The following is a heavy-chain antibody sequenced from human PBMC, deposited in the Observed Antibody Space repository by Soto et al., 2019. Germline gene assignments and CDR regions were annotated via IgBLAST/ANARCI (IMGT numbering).Heavy chain of an antibody. D-gene: IGHD6-6*01. CDR3: ARLSSSPDIFDY. Sequence: SGPTLVNPTQTLTLTCTFSGFSLSTSGVGVGWIRQPPGKALEWLALVYWDDDKRYSPSLQSRLTITKDTSKYQVVLTMTNMDPLDTATYYCARLSSSPDIFDYWGQGTLVTVSS. J-gene: IGHJ4*02. CDR1: GFSLSTSGVG. V-gene: IGHV2-5*02. CDR2: VYWDDDK.